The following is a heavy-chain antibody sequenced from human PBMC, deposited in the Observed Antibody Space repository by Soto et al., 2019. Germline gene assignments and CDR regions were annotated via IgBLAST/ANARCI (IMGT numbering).Heavy chain of an antibody. CDR1: GFTFSSYA. V-gene: IGHV3-23*01. J-gene: IGHJ6*03. CDR2: ISGSGGST. CDR3: AKGGGNYGSGGSCYSLRYYYYYMDV. D-gene: IGHD2-15*01. Sequence: EVQLLESGGGLVQPGGSLRLSCAASGFTFSSYAMSWVRQAPGKGLEWVSAISGSGGSTYYADSVKGRFTISRDNSKNTLYLQMNSLRAEDTAVYYCAKGGGNYGSGGSCYSLRYYYYYMDVWGKGTTVTVSS.